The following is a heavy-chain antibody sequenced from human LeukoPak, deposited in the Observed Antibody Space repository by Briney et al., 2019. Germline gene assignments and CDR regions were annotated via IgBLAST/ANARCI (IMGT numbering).Heavy chain of an antibody. Sequence: SETLSLTCTVSGGSISSSSYYWGWIRQPPGKGLEWIGSIYYSGSTYYNPSLKSRVTISVDTSKNQFSLKLSSVTAADTAVYYCARDIYSIAVAGNWGQGTLVTVSS. CDR2: IYYSGST. D-gene: IGHD6-19*01. CDR3: ARDIYSIAVAGN. CDR1: GGSISSSSYY. J-gene: IGHJ4*02. V-gene: IGHV4-39*07.